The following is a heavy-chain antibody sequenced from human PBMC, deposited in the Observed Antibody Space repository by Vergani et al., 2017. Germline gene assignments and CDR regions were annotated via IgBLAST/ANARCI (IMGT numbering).Heavy chain of an antibody. Sequence: QVQLVQSGAEVKKPGASVKVSCKASGYTFTSYGISWVRQAPGQGLEWMGWISAYNGNTNYAQKLQGRVTMTTDTSTSTAYMELRSLGSDDTAVYYCARASKLRFLEWFTGPWGQGTLVTVAS. V-gene: IGHV1-18*01. D-gene: IGHD3-3*01. CDR1: GYTFTSYG. CDR3: ARASKLRFLEWFTGP. J-gene: IGHJ5*02. CDR2: ISAYNGNT.